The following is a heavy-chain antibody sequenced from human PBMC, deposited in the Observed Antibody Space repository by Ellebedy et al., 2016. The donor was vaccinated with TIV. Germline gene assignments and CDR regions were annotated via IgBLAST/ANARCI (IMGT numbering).Heavy chain of an antibody. CDR1: GFIFRNFG. Sequence: GESLKISCQGSGFIFRNFGMHWVRQAPGKGLEWVAVISFDGRNIDYVDSVKGRFTISRDNSKKMVYLQMNSLRADDTAVYYCASRNSGWIRSAYFDLWGQGALVTVSS. V-gene: IGHV3-30*03. CDR2: ISFDGRNI. CDR3: ASRNSGWIRSAYFDL. D-gene: IGHD6-19*01. J-gene: IGHJ4*02.